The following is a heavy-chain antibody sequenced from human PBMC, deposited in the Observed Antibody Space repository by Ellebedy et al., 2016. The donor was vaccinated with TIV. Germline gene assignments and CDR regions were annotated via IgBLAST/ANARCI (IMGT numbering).Heavy chain of an antibody. CDR2: IYYSGST. CDR3: ARGYQVLYSV. V-gene: IGHV4-39*01. D-gene: IGHD2-2*02. Sequence: MPSETLSLTCTVSGGSISSSTYYWGWIRQPPGKGLEWIGSIYYSGSTYYNPSLKSRVTISVDTSKIQFSLNLRSVTAADTAVYYCARGYQVLYSVWGQGTLVSVSS. J-gene: IGHJ4*02. CDR1: GGSISSSTYY.